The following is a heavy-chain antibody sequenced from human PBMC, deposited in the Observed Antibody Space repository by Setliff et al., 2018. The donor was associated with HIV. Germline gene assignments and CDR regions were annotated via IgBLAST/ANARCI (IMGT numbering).Heavy chain of an antibody. J-gene: IGHJ4*02. CDR3: VKGRSGNYHW. Sequence: GGSLRLSCAASGFTFSDYYMNWVRQAPGKGLEWVSYISSSSSTIYYADSVKGRFTISRDNSKNTQYLQMSSLRPEDTALYYCVKGRSGNYHWWGQGTLVTVSS. CDR2: ISSSSSTI. CDR1: GFTFSDYY. V-gene: IGHV3-11*04. D-gene: IGHD1-26*01.